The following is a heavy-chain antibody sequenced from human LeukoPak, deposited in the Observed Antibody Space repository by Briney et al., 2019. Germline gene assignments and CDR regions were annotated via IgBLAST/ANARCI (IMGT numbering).Heavy chain of an antibody. CDR1: GGSISSSSYY. V-gene: IGHV4-39*01. D-gene: IGHD3-16*01. CDR2: IYYSGST. CDR3: ARRGSGYWYFDL. J-gene: IGHJ2*01. Sequence: SETLSLTCTVSGGSISSSSYYWGWIRQPPGKGLEWIGSIYYSGSTYYNPSLKSRVTISVDTSKNQFSLKLNSVTAADTAVYYCARRGSGYWYFDLWGRGTLVTVSS.